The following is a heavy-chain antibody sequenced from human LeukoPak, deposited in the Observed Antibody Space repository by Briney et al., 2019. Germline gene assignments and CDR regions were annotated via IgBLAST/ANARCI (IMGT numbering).Heavy chain of an antibody. Sequence: GGSLRLSCAASGFTFSSYSMNWVRQAPGKGLEWVSYISSSSSTIYYADSVKGRFTISRDNAKNSLYLQMNSLRAEDTAVYYCAKVTRDYYYYYYMDVWGKGTTVTVSS. J-gene: IGHJ6*03. CDR3: AKVTRDYYYYYYMDV. D-gene: IGHD4-23*01. CDR1: GFTFSSYS. CDR2: ISSSSSTI. V-gene: IGHV3-48*01.